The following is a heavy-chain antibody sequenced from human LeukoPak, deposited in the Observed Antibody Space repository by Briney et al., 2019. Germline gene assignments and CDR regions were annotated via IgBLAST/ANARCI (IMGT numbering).Heavy chain of an antibody. J-gene: IGHJ4*02. Sequence: PGGSLRLSCAASGFTFSSYGMHWVRQAPGKGLEWVAFIRCDGSNKYYADSVKGRFTISRDNSKNTLYLQMNSLRAEDTAVYYCAKDLPFDYWGQGTLVTVSS. CDR1: GFTFSSYG. CDR3: AKDLPFDY. V-gene: IGHV3-30*02. CDR2: IRCDGSNK.